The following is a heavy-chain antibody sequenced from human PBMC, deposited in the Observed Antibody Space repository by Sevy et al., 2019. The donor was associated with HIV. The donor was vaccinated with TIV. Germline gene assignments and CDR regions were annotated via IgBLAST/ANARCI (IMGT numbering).Heavy chain of an antibody. CDR3: ARDTNYGSGSRYYYYYMDV. V-gene: IGHV3-48*02. D-gene: IGHD3-10*01. CDR2: ISSSSSTI. Sequence: GGSLRLSCAASGFTFSSYSMNWVRQAPGKGLEWVSYISSSSSTIYYADSVKGRFTISRDNAKNSLYVQMNSLRDEDAAVYYCARDTNYGSGSRYYYYYMDVWGKGTTVTVSS. CDR1: GFTFSSYS. J-gene: IGHJ6*03.